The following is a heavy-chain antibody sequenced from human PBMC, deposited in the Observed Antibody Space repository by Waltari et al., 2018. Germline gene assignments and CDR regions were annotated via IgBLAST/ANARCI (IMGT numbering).Heavy chain of an antibody. J-gene: IGHJ6*02. CDR3: ARANGYSGYEDYYYGMDV. CDR1: GGTFSSYA. Sequence: QVQLVQSGAEVKKPGSSVKVSCKASGGTFSSYAISWVRQAPGQGLEWMGGIIPIFGTANYAQKFQGRVTITADESTSTAYMELSSLRSEDTAVYYCARANGYSGYEDYYYGMDVWGQGTTVTVSS. CDR2: IIPIFGTA. D-gene: IGHD5-12*01. V-gene: IGHV1-69*01.